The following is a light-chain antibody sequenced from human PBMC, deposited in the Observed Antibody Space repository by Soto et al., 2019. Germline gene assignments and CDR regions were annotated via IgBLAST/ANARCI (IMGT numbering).Light chain of an antibody. V-gene: IGKV1-5*03. CDR3: QQYNSFPWT. CDR1: QSINTW. J-gene: IGKJ1*01. CDR2: KAS. Sequence: DIQMTQSPSTLSASVGDRVTITCRASQSINTWLARYQQKPGKAPKLVIYKASSLESGVPSRFSGSGSGTEFTLTISSLQPDDFATYHCQQYNSFPWTFGQGTKVEIK.